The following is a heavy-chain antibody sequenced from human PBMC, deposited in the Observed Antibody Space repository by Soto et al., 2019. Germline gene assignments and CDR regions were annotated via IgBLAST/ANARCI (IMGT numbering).Heavy chain of an antibody. J-gene: IGHJ4*02. CDR1: GASINNYY. V-gene: IGHV4-59*01. CDR2: AYYTGSTST. CDR3: AKYRRTDAEGYRLDF. D-gene: IGHD5-12*01. Sequence: PSETLSLTCSVSGASINNYYWSWIRQPPGKGLEWIGFAYYTGSTSTKYNPSLQSRVAMSVDSSKNQFSLKLTSMTAADTAIYYCAKYRRTDAEGYRLDFWGPGTLVTVSS.